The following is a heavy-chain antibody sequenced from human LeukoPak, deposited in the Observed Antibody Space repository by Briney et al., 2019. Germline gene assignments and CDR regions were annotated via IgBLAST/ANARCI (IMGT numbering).Heavy chain of an antibody. Sequence: PGGSLRLSCAASGFTLSNAWMNWVRQAPGKGLEWVAFIRYDGSNKYCADSVKGRFTVSRDNSKNTLYLQMKSLRAEDTAVYYCAKRGGYEAQYYYYYLDVWGKGTTVTISS. V-gene: IGHV3-30*02. J-gene: IGHJ6*03. D-gene: IGHD5-12*01. CDR3: AKRGGYEAQYYYYYLDV. CDR1: GFTLSNAW. CDR2: IRYDGSNK.